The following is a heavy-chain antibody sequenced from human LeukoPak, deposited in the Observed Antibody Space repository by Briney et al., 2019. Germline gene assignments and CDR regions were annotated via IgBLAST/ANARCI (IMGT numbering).Heavy chain of an antibody. D-gene: IGHD3-3*01. J-gene: IGHJ6*02. Sequence: ASQKVSCKASGYTFTSYGISWGRQAPGQGLERRGWVSAYNGNTNYAQKLQGRVTMTTDTSTSTAYMELRSLRSDDTAVYYCARSNDFWRGYYYGMDVWGQGTTVTVSS. CDR2: VSAYNGNT. V-gene: IGHV1-18*01. CDR1: GYTFTSYG. CDR3: ARSNDFWRGYYYGMDV.